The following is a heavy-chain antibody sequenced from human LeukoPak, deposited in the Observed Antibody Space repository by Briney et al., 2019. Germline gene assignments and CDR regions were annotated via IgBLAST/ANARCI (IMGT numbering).Heavy chain of an antibody. CDR1: GVSISSSNSY. V-gene: IGHV4-39*01. CDR2: IYYSGNT. J-gene: IGHJ5*02. CDR3: ATQAMNYYGSGSYEGHWFDP. Sequence: SETLSLTCTVSGVSISSSNSYWGWIRQPPGKGLEWIGSIYYSGNTYYNASLKSQVSISIDTSKNQFSLKLSSVTAADTAVYYCATQAMNYYGSGSYEGHWFDPWGQGTLVTVSS. D-gene: IGHD3-10*01.